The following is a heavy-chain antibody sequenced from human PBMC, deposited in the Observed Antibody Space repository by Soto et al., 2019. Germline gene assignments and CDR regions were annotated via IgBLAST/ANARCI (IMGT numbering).Heavy chain of an antibody. CDR1: GFTFSNAW. V-gene: IGHV3-15*01. J-gene: IGHJ4*02. CDR2: IKSKTDGGTT. CDR3: TTQLLWFGELLDDY. Sequence: GGSLRLSCAASGFTFSNAWISWVRQAPGKGLEWVGRIKSKTDGGTTDYAAPVKGRFTISRDDSKNTLYLQMNSLKTEDTAVYYCTTQLLWFGELLDDYWGQGTLVTVSS. D-gene: IGHD3-10*01.